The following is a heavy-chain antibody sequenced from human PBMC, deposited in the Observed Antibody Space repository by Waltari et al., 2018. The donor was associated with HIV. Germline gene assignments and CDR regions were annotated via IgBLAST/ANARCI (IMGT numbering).Heavy chain of an antibody. CDR3: AGAPPYSTRWFYDAFDI. J-gene: IGHJ3*02. CDR1: GFIFSTYA. V-gene: IGHV3-30*01. Sequence: QVQLVESGGGVVQPGRSLRLSCAASGFIFSTYAVHWVRKAPGEGLEWVALLSYDGSDESYADSVKGRFTISRDNSKNTLYLQMNSLRAEDTAVYYCAGAPPYSTRWFYDAFDIWGQGTMVTVSS. D-gene: IGHD2-2*01. CDR2: LSYDGSDE.